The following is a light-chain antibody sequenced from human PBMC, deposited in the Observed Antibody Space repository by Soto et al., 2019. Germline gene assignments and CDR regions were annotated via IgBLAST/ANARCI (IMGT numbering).Light chain of an antibody. J-gene: IGKJ1*01. CDR3: QQYGSSPLWT. CDR2: GAS. V-gene: IGKV3-20*01. CDR1: QSISSSY. Sequence: EIVLTQSPGTLSLSPGERATLSCRASQSISSSYLAWYQQKPGQAPRLLIYGASSRATGTPDRFSGSGSGTDFTLTISRLEPEDFAVYYCQQYGSSPLWTFGQGTKV.